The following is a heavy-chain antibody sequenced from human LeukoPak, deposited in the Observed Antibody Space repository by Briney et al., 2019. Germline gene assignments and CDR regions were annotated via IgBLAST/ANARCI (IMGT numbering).Heavy chain of an antibody. CDR2: INRSGGSI. V-gene: IGHV3-23*01. CDR3: AKSGTFLEWLLADYFDY. Sequence: GGSLRLSCAASGFTFSSYAMSWVRQAPGKGLEWVSVINRSGGSIHYAESVKGRVTISRDNSKNTLYLQMNSLRADDTAVYYCAKSGTFLEWLLADYFDYWGQGIVVTVSS. J-gene: IGHJ4*02. D-gene: IGHD3-3*01. CDR1: GFTFSSYA.